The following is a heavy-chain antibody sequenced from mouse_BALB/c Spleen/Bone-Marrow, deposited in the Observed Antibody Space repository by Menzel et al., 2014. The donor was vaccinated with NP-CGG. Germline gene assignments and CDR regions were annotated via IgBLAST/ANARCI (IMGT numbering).Heavy chain of an antibody. CDR1: GYSFTNYL. CDR2: INPGSGGN. J-gene: IGHJ4*01. V-gene: IGHV1-54*03. D-gene: IGHD2-3*01. Sequence: VQLQQSGAGLVRPGTSVKVSCKASGYSFTNYLIEWVKQRPGQGLEWIGVINPGSGGNNYNEKFKGKATLTADKSSSTAYMQLSSLTSDDSAVYFCARSIYDGYSEAMHYWGQGTSVTVSS. CDR3: ARSIYDGYSEAMHY.